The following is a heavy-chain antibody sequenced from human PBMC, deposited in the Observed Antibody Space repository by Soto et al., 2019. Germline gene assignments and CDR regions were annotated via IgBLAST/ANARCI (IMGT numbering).Heavy chain of an antibody. J-gene: IGHJ4*02. V-gene: IGHV3-23*01. CDR2: ITDTGGDT. D-gene: IGHD3-10*01. CDR1: AITFGSRA. Sequence: GGSLRLSCAASAITFGSRAMSWVRQAPGEGLEWVSTITDTGGDTKYADSVRGRFTMSRDNSKKTLYLQMNSLRVEDSALYYCARGSTDSYPGSRIFDFWGRGALVTVSS. CDR3: ARGSTDSYPGSRIFDF.